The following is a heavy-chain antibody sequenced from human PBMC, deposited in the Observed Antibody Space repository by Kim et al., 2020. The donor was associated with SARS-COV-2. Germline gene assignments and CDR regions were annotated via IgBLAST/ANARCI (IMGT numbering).Heavy chain of an antibody. Sequence: GGSLRLSCEASGFSFSSYWMSWVRQAPGKGLDWVASIKQGESEKNYVDSVKGRFIISRDNAKNSLYLQMNSLRAEDTAVYYCTALGNWGQGTLVTVSS. CDR2: IKQGESEK. J-gene: IGHJ1*01. CDR3: TALGN. V-gene: IGHV3-7*03. CDR1: GFSFSSYW.